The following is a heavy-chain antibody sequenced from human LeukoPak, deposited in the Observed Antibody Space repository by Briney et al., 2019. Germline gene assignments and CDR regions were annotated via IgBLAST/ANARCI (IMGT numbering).Heavy chain of an antibody. Sequence: PSETLSLTCTVSGGSMTSHYWSWFRQPPGKGLEWIGYIYYSGSPNYNPSLKSRVTISVDRSKNQFSLKLISVTAADTAVYYCARGGWYEDYWGQGTLVTVSS. V-gene: IGHV4-59*11. CDR1: GGSMTSHY. D-gene: IGHD6-19*01. CDR3: ARGGWYEDY. J-gene: IGHJ4*02. CDR2: IYYSGSP.